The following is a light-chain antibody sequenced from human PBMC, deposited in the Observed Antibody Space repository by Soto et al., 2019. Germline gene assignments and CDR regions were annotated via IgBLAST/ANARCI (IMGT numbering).Light chain of an antibody. Sequence: QSVLTQPPSASGSPGQTVTISCTGTSSDVGDYNYVSWYQHHPGKAPKLMIYEFSKRPSGGPDRFSGFKSGDATFLTVSGVQADDEADNECSLFAVSINFGGFGGGIKLTVL. CDR3: SLFAVSINFGG. CDR1: SSDVGDYNY. CDR2: EFS. V-gene: IGLV2-8*01. J-gene: IGLJ2*01.